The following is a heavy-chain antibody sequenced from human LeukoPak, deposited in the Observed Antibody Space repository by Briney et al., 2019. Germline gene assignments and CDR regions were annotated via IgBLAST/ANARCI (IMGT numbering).Heavy chain of an antibody. D-gene: IGHD3-10*01. CDR3: ATKPSTMVRGVIPNWFDP. J-gene: IGHJ5*02. Sequence: GGSLRLSCAASGFTFSNYAMNWVRQAPGKGLEWVSVISGSGGTTAYAASVKGRFTISRDNSENTLYLQMNSLRAEDTAVYYCATKPSTMVRGVIPNWFDPWGQGTLVIVSS. CDR1: GFTFSNYA. V-gene: IGHV3-23*01. CDR2: ISGSGGTT.